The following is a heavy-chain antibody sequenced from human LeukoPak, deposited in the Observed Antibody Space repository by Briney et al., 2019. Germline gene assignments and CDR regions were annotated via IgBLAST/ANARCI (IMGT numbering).Heavy chain of an antibody. D-gene: IGHD3-22*01. CDR2: IYYSGST. Sequence: SETLSLTCTVSGGSISSYYWSWIRQPPGKGLEWIGYIYYSGSTNYNPSLKSRVTISVDTSKNQFSLKLSSVTAADTAVYYCARDSSSSDGAFDIWGQGTMVTVSS. V-gene: IGHV4-59*01. J-gene: IGHJ3*02. CDR3: ARDSSSSDGAFDI. CDR1: GGSISSYY.